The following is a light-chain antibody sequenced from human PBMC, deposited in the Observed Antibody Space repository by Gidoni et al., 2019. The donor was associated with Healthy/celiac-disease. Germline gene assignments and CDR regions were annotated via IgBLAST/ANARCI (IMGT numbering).Light chain of an antibody. CDR3: QQSYSTPLT. CDR2: AAS. CDR1: QSISSY. V-gene: IGKV1-39*01. Sequence: DIQMTQSPSSLSASVGDRVTITCRASQSISSYLNWYQQKPGKDPKLLIYAASSLQSGVPSRFSGSGSGTDFTLTISSLQPEDFANYYCQQSYSTPLTFXGXTKVEIK. J-gene: IGKJ4*01.